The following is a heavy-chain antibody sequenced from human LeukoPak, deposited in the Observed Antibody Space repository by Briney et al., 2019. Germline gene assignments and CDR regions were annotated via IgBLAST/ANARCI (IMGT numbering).Heavy chain of an antibody. V-gene: IGHV3-21*01. CDR1: GFTFSSYT. CDR3: ARGGYSSGYDFLTGYYGGLNFDC. J-gene: IGHJ4*02. Sequence: GGSLRLSCAASGFTFSSYTMNWVRQAPGKGLEWVSSISSSSSYIYYGDSVKGRFTISRDNAKNSLYLQMNSLRAEDTAVYYCARGGYSSGYDFLTGYYGGLNFDCWGQGSLVTVSP. D-gene: IGHD3-9*01. CDR2: ISSSSSYI.